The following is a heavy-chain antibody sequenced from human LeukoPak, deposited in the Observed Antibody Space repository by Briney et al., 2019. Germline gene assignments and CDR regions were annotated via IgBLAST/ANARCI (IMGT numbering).Heavy chain of an antibody. V-gene: IGHV4-30-4*01. Sequence: SETLSLTCAVSGGSISSGAYYWSWIRQPPGKGLEWVWYIYYSGSTYYNPSLKSRLIISVDTSKNQFSLKLSSVTAADKAVYYCARVADEFGDYGFDSWGQGTLVTVSS. J-gene: IGHJ4*02. D-gene: IGHD4-17*01. CDR2: IYYSGST. CDR3: ARVADEFGDYGFDS. CDR1: GGSISSGAYY.